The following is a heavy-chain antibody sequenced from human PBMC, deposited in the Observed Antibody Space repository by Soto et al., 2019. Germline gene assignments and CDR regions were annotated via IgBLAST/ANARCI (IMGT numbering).Heavy chain of an antibody. CDR2: SRDKAQGYST. J-gene: IGHJ4*02. V-gene: IGHV3-72*01. CDR1: GFTLSDHY. CDR3: AKRSSYSSSPG. D-gene: IGHD6-6*01. Sequence: GGSLRLSCAGSGFTLSDHYIDWVRQAPGKGLEWVGRSRDKAQGYSTAYAASVKGRFTTSRDESKNTLYLQMNSLRAEDTAVYYCAKRSSYSSSPGWGQGTLVTVSS.